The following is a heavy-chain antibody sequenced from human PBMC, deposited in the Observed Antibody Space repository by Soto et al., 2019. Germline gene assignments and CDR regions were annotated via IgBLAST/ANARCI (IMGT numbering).Heavy chain of an antibody. CDR1: GYTFSSYD. V-gene: IGHV1-18*01. D-gene: IGHD5-12*01. CDR3: ARDLKRGLTDY. Sequence: ASVKVSCKASGYTFSSYDINWVRQATGQGLEWMGWISAYNGNTHYAQKLQGRVTMTTDTSTSTAYMELRSLRSDDTAVYYCARDLKRGLTDYWGQGNLVTVS. CDR2: ISAYNGNT. J-gene: IGHJ4*02.